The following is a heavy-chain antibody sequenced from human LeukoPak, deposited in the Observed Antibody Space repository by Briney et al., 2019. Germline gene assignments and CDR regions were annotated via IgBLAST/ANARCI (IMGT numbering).Heavy chain of an antibody. CDR3: ARLYYYDSSGYYTEDY. D-gene: IGHD3-22*01. CDR1: GGSLSSGGYY. Sequence: SQTLSLTCTVSGGSLSSGGYYWSWIRQHPGKGLEWIGYIYYSGSTYCNPSLKSRVTISVDTSKNQFSLKLSSVTAADTAVYYCARLYYYDSSGYYTEDYWGQGTLVTVSS. J-gene: IGHJ4*02. V-gene: IGHV4-31*03. CDR2: IYYSGST.